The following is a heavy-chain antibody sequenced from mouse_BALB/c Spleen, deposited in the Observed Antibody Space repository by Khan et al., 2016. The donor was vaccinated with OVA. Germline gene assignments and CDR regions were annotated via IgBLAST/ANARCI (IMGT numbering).Heavy chain of an antibody. CDR1: GYTFTDFL. CDR2: IYPGSGYT. V-gene: IGHV1-81*01. Sequence: QVQLQQSGPELVKPGASVKMSCFASGYTFTDFLISWVKQRAGQGLEWIGEIYPGSGYTYYNEKFKDKATLTSDRSSNTAYMELSSLTSADSAVYFCARAVYGGFAYWGQGTLVTVAA. D-gene: IGHD1-1*01. J-gene: IGHJ3*01. CDR3: ARAVYGGFAY.